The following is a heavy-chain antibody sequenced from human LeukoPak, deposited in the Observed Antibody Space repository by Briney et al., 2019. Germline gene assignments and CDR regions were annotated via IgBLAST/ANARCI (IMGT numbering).Heavy chain of an antibody. CDR2: IYSGGST. D-gene: IGHD6-19*01. V-gene: IGHV3-66*01. CDR3: TTDRGSGRLRDFDY. Sequence: GGSLRLSCAASGFTVSSNYMSWVRQAPGKGLEWVSVIYSGGSTYYADSVKGRFTISRDNSKNTLYLQMNSLKTEDTAVYYCTTDRGSGRLRDFDYWGQGTLVTVSS. J-gene: IGHJ4*02. CDR1: GFTVSSNY.